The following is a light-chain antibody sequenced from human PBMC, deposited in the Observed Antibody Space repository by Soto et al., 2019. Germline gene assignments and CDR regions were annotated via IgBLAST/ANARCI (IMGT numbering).Light chain of an antibody. CDR3: SSYAGSNNVV. V-gene: IGLV2-8*01. CDR2: EVS. J-gene: IGLJ2*01. CDR1: SSDVGGYNY. Sequence: QSALTQPASASGSPGQSVTISCTGTSSDVGGYNYVSWYQQHPGKAPKLMIYEVSKRPSGVPDRFSGSKSGNTASLTVSGLQADDEAAYYCSSYAGSNNVVFGGGTKLTVL.